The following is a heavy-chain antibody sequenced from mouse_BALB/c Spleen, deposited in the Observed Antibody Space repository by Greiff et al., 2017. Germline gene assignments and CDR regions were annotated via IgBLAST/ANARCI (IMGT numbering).Heavy chain of an antibody. J-gene: IGHJ2*01. Sequence: EVQLQESGGGLVQPGGSRKLSCAASGFTFSSFGMHWVRQAPEKGLEWVAYISSGSSTIYYADTVKGRFTISRANPKNTLFLQMTSLMSEDTAMYDCARGELGRRGDFDYWGQGTTLTVSS. CDR3: ARGELGRRGDFDY. CDR2: ISSGSSTI. CDR1: GFTFSSFG. D-gene: IGHD4-1*01. V-gene: IGHV5-17*02.